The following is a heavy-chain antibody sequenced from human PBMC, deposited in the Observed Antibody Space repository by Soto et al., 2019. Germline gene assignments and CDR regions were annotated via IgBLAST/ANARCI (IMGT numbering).Heavy chain of an antibody. CDR2: IWYDGSNK. V-gene: IGHV3-33*01. D-gene: IGHD6-13*01. CDR1: GFTFSSYG. Sequence: QVQLVESGGGVVQPGRSLRLSCAASGFTFSSYGMHWVRQAPGKGLEWVAVIWYDGSNKYYADSVKGRFTISRDNSKNTLYLQMNSLIAEDTAVYYCARVYSSSWYRDYYYYMDVWGKGTTVTVSS. CDR3: ARVYSSSWYRDYYYYMDV. J-gene: IGHJ6*03.